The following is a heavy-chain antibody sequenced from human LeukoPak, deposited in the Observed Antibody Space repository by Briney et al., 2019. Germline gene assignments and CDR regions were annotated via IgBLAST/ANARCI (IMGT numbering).Heavy chain of an antibody. D-gene: IGHD6-13*01. Sequence: GGSLRLSCAASGFTFSSYGMHWVRQAPGKGLEWVAVIWYDGSNKYYADSVKGRFTISRDNSKNTLYLQMNSLRAEDTAVYYCAAASGIAAAGTVYWGQGTLVTVSS. V-gene: IGHV3-33*01. CDR2: IWYDGSNK. J-gene: IGHJ4*02. CDR1: GFTFSSYG. CDR3: AAASGIAAAGTVY.